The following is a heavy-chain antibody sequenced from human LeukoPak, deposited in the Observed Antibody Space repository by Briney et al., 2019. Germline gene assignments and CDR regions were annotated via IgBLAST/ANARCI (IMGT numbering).Heavy chain of an antibody. J-gene: IGHJ3*02. CDR1: GGSISSYY. CDR2: IYTSGST. Sequence: SETLSLTCTVSGGSISSYYWSWIRQPAGKGLEWIGRIYTSGSTNYNPSLKSRVTMSVDTSKNQFSLKLSSVTAADTAVYYCARHPDYYDSTPGGAFDIWGQGTMVTVSS. CDR3: ARHPDYYDSTPGGAFDI. D-gene: IGHD3-22*01. V-gene: IGHV4-4*07.